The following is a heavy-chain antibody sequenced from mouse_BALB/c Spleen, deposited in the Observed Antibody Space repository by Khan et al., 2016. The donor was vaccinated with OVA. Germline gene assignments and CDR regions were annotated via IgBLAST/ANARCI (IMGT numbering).Heavy chain of an antibody. V-gene: IGHV1S135*01. CDR2: IDPFNGGT. CDR1: GYSFTSYY. CDR3: ARGAFGY. J-gene: IGHJ3*01. Sequence: VQLQQSGPELMKPGASVNISCKASGYSFTSYYIHWVKQSHEKSLEWIGYIDPFNGGTDYNQKFKGKATLTVDKSCRTAYMHLSSLTSEDSAVYYCARGAFGYWGQGTLVTVSA.